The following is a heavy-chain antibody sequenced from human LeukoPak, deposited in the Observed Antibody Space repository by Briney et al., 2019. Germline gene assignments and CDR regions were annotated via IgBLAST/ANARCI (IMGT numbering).Heavy chain of an antibody. CDR3: ASTPGGYDLGGAFDI. J-gene: IGHJ3*02. D-gene: IGHD5-12*01. CDR2: IYYSGST. Sequence: PSETLSLTCTVSGGSISSHYWSWIRQPPGKGLEWIGYIYYSGSTNYNPSLKSRVTISVDTSKNQFSLKLSSVTAADTAVYYCASTPGGYDLGGAFDIWGQGTVVTVSS. CDR1: GGSISSHY. V-gene: IGHV4-59*11.